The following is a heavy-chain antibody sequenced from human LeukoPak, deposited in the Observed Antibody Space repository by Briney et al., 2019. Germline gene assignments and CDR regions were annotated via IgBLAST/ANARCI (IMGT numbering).Heavy chain of an antibody. Sequence: GGSLRLSCAASGFIFSSYALTWVRQAPGKGLEWVSAISGSGGSTYYADSVKGRFTISRDNSKNTLYLQMNSLSAEDTAVYYCAKALDSSGYPGYYFDYWGQGTLVTVSS. CDR1: GFIFSSYA. D-gene: IGHD3-22*01. CDR3: AKALDSSGYPGYYFDY. CDR2: ISGSGGST. J-gene: IGHJ4*02. V-gene: IGHV3-23*01.